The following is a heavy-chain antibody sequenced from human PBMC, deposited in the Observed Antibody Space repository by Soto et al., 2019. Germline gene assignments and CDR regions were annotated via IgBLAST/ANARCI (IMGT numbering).Heavy chain of an antibody. J-gene: IGHJ5*02. V-gene: IGHV4-34*01. CDR3: ARDQSGGSYRYTRFAWLDP. Sequence: PSETLSLTCAVYGGSFSGYYWSWIRQPPGKGLEWIGEINHSGSTNYNPSLKSRVTISVDTSKNQFSLKLSSVTAADTAVYYCARDQSGGSYRYTRFAWLDPWGQGNLVTVSS. CDR1: GGSFSGYY. D-gene: IGHD3-16*02. CDR2: INHSGST.